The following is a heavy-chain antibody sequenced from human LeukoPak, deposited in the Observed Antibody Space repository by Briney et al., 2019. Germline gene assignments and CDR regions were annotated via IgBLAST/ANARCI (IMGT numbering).Heavy chain of an antibody. Sequence: PGGSLRLSCAASGFIFDDYAMHWVRQVPGKGLEWVSGISWNSGSIGYADSVRGRFTISRDNAKSSLYLQMNSLRAEDTAVYYCARDRAGGIDYWGQGTLVTVSS. J-gene: IGHJ4*02. CDR3: ARDRAGGIDY. CDR1: GFIFDDYA. D-gene: IGHD1-26*01. CDR2: ISWNSGSI. V-gene: IGHV3-9*01.